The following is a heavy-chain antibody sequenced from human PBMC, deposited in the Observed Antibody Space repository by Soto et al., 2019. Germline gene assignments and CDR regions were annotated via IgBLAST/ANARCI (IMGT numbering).Heavy chain of an antibody. CDR3: ARDPPGYYDSSGYDY. D-gene: IGHD3-22*01. J-gene: IGHJ4*02. Sequence: QVQLVESGGGVVQPGRSLRLSCAASGFTFSSYGMHWVRQAPGKGLELVAVIWYDGSNKYYADSVKGRFTISRDNSKNTLYLQMNSLRAEDTAVYYCARDPPGYYDSSGYDYWGQGTLVTVSS. V-gene: IGHV3-33*01. CDR2: IWYDGSNK. CDR1: GFTFSSYG.